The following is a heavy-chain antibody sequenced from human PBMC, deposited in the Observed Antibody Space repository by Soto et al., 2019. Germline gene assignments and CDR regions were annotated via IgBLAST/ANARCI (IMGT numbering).Heavy chain of an antibody. CDR2: VSPGGDVS. CDR1: GFTFASFV. CDR3: VRRAINANTNWGDLDV. Sequence: WESXRLSCSTSGFTFASFVINWFRHAPGKGLEWVSTVSPGGDVSHYTDSVDGRFTISRDNSRRTLHLQMDSLRAEDAAVYFCVRRAINANTNWGDLDVWGQGTVV. V-gene: IGHV3-23*01. D-gene: IGHD7-27*01. J-gene: IGHJ3*01.